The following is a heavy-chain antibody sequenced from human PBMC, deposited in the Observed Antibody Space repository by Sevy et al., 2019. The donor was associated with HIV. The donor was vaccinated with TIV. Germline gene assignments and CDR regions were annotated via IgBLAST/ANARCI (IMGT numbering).Heavy chain of an antibody. CDR3: GRVYHYDYSGPGY. Sequence: ASVKVSCKAFGYTFTNYYMHWVRQAPGQWLEWMGVINPSGGSTNYAQKFQGRLTMTRDTSTSTVYMELSSLRSEDTAVYYCGRVYHYDYSGPGYWGQGTLVTVSS. V-gene: IGHV1-46*01. J-gene: IGHJ4*02. D-gene: IGHD3-22*01. CDR1: GYTFTNYY. CDR2: INPSGGST.